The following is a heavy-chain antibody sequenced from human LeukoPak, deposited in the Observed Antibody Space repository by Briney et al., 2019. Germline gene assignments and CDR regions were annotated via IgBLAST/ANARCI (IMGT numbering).Heavy chain of an antibody. CDR2: IYYSGST. J-gene: IGHJ3*02. CDR1: GGSMSSYY. V-gene: IGHV4-59*08. CDR3: ARQYYDILTGYSPDAFDI. D-gene: IGHD3-9*01. Sequence: KPSETLSLTCTVSGGSMSSYYWSWIRQPPGKGLEWIGYIYYSGSTNYNPSLKSRVTISVDTSKNQFSLKLSSVTAADTAVYYCARQYYDILTGYSPDAFDIWGQGTMVTVSS.